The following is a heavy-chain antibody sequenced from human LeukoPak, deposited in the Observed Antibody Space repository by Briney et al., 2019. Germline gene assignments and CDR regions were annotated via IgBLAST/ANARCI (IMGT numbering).Heavy chain of an antibody. D-gene: IGHD1-20*01. J-gene: IGHJ4*02. CDR3: AKDRAPYNWNDVYYFDY. CDR2: ISGSGGST. V-gene: IGHV3-23*01. Sequence: PGGSLRLSRAASGFTSTSYTMSWVRQAAGKGLEWVSAISGSGGSTYYADSVKGRFTISRDNSKNTLYLQMNSLRAEDTAVYYCAKDRAPYNWNDVYYFDYWGQGTLVTVSS. CDR1: GFTSTSYT.